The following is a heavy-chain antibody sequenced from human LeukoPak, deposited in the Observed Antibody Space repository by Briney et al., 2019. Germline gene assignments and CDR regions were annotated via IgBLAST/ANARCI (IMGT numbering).Heavy chain of an antibody. CDR1: GFTFSSYA. V-gene: IGHV4-34*01. J-gene: IGHJ5*02. Sequence: GSLGLSCAASGFTFSSYAMSWVHQPPGKGLEWIGEINHSGSTNYNPSLKSRVTISVDTSKNQFSLKLSSVTAADTAVYYCARGSEGYSSSWYSASWRFWGSLNWFDPWGQGTLVTVSS. D-gene: IGHD6-13*01. CDR3: ARGSEGYSSSWYSASWRFWGSLNWFDP. CDR2: INHSGST.